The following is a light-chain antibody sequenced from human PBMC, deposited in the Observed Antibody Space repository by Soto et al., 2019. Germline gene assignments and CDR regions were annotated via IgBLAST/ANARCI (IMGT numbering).Light chain of an antibody. Sequence: LTQSPATLSLSPGDRATLSCRASQSIPSRYVAWYQQRPGQAPRLLLYGSYNGGTGIPDRFSGSGSGTDFTLTSSRLEAEDFAMYYCQQYGVSPWTFGQVTKV. J-gene: IGKJ1*01. V-gene: IGKV3-20*01. CDR2: GSY. CDR3: QQYGVSPWT. CDR1: QSIPSRY.